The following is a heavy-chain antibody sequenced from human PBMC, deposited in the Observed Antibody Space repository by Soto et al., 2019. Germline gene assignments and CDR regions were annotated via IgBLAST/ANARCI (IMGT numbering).Heavy chain of an antibody. CDR3: ARDLGAFNYGSAYFDY. Sequence: GGSLRLSCAPSGFTFSTYGMHWVRQAPGKGLEWVAVIWYDGSNQYYADSMKGRFTISRDNSKNMLYLQMNSLRAEDTAVYYCARDLGAFNYGSAYFDYWGQGTPVTVSS. J-gene: IGHJ4*02. CDR2: IWYDGSNQ. V-gene: IGHV3-33*01. D-gene: IGHD3-10*01. CDR1: GFTFSTYG.